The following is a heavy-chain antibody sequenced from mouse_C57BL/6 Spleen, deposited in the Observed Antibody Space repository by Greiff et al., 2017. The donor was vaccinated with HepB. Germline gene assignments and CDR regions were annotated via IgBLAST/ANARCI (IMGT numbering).Heavy chain of an antibody. CDR1: GFTFSDYY. J-gene: IGHJ2*01. CDR2: INYGGSGT. Sequence: EVQRVESEGGLVQPGSSMKLSCTASGFTFSDYYMAWVRQVPEKGLEWVANINYGGSGTYYLDTLKNRFIISRDNAKNTLYLQMSSLTSEDTATYYCASADYYGSSYFDDWGQGTTLTVSS. D-gene: IGHD1-1*01. CDR3: ASADYYGSSYFDD. V-gene: IGHV5-16*01.